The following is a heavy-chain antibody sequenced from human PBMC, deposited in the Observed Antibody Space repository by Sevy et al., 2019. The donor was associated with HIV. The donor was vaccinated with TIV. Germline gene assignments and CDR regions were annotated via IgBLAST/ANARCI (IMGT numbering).Heavy chain of an antibody. CDR3: ASVRPCGGDCYFFDT. CDR2: IIPSVGIA. J-gene: IGHJ4*02. V-gene: IGHV1-69*10. D-gene: IGHD2-21*02. Sequence: ASVKVSCKASGGTLNNYGMNWVRQAPGQGLDWTGGIIPSVGIASYAQKIQGRAAITADESTSTIYLEVGRLRSDDTAVYFCASVRPCGGDCYFFDTWGQGTLVTVSS. CDR1: GGTLNNYG.